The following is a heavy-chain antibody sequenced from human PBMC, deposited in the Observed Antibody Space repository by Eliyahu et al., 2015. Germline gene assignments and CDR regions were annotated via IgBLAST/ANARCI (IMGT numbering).Heavy chain of an antibody. Sequence: QVHLQESGPGLVTPSQTLSLTCAVSGASISSVNYYWNWIRQPAGKGLEWVGRLHPSGTTSYNPSLDSRVTISVDTSKNQFSLRLTSVTAADTALYYCASGRTEAWEVLNNWGLGILVTVSS. CDR1: GASISSVNYY. CDR2: LHPSGTT. J-gene: IGHJ4*02. V-gene: IGHV4-61*02. D-gene: IGHD3-10*01. CDR3: ASGRTEAWEVLNN.